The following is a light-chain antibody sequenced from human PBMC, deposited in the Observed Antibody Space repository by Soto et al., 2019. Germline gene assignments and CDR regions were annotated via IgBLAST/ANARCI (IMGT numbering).Light chain of an antibody. J-gene: IGLJ2*01. CDR3: SSYTSSSTLV. CDR1: SSDVGAYNY. CDR2: EVN. V-gene: IGLV2-14*01. Sequence: QSALTQPASVSGSPGQSITISCTGTSSDVGAYNYVSCYQQHPGKAPKLMIFEVNNRPSGVSNRFSGSKSGNTASLAISGLQAEDEADYYCSSYTSSSTLVFGGGTKLTVL.